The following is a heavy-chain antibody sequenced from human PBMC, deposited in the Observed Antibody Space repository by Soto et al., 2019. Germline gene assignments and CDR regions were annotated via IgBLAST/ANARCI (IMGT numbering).Heavy chain of an antibody. J-gene: IGHJ6*02. D-gene: IGHD6-13*01. V-gene: IGHV2-70*01. CDR3: ARGLTSAGYGMDV. CDR2: IDWDGYK. Sequence: ESGPTLVNPTQTLTLTCTFSGFSLSTSAMCVNWIRQPPGKALEWLALIDWDGYKYYSTSLKARLTISKDSSQNQVVLTMTNMDPVDTATYYCARGLTSAGYGMDVWGQGTTVTVS. CDR1: GFSLSTSAMC.